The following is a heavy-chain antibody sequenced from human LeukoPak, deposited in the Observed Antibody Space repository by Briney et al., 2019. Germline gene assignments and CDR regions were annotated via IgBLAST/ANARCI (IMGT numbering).Heavy chain of an antibody. CDR3: AREGAYSSSWGVFDY. D-gene: IGHD6-13*01. CDR1: GFTFSDYY. Sequence: GGSLRLSCAASGFTFSDYYMSWIRQAQGKGLEWVSYISSSGSTIYYADSVKGRFTISRDNAKNSLYLQMYSLRAEGTVVYYCAREGAYSSSWGVFDYWGQGTLVTVSS. J-gene: IGHJ4*02. CDR2: ISSSGSTI. V-gene: IGHV3-11*04.